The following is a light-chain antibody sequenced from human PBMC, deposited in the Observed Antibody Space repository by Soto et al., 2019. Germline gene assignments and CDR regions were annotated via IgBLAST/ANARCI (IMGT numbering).Light chain of an antibody. J-gene: IGKJ1*01. V-gene: IGKV2-30*02. CDR3: LQGTHWPWT. CDR2: GVS. Sequence: DVVMTQSPLSLPVTLGQPASISCRSSESLIHSDGSTYLSWFQQRPGQSPRRLIYGVSDRNSGVPARFSGSVSGTDFTLQISGVEAGDVGVYYCLQGTHWPWTFGQGTGVEIK. CDR1: ESLIHSDGSTY.